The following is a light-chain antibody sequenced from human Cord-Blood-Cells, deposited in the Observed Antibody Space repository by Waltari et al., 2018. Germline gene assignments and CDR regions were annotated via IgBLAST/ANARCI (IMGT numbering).Light chain of an antibody. Sequence: QSALTQPPSVSGSPGQSVTISCTGTSSDVGRYNSVSWYQQPPGTAPKLMIYEVSNRPSGVPDRFSGSKSGNTASLTISGLQAEDEADYYCSSYTSSSTYVFGTGTKVTVL. CDR1: SSDVGRYNS. V-gene: IGLV2-18*02. CDR2: EVS. J-gene: IGLJ1*01. CDR3: SSYTSSSTYV.